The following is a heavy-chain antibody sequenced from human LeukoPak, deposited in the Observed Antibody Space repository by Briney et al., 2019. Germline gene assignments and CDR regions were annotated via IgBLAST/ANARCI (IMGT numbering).Heavy chain of an antibody. CDR2: INHSVST. D-gene: IGHD2-8*01. CDR1: GGSFSGYY. Sequence: SETLSLTCAVYGGSFSGYYCGWIRQRPGKGLEWSGEINHSVSTNYNPSLKSRVTLSVDTSKNQFSLKLSSVTAAETAVCYCAGNSAFGVVLMLYAIMGSRWFDPWGQGTLVTVSS. J-gene: IGHJ5*02. CDR3: AGNSAFGVVLMLYAIMGSRWFDP. V-gene: IGHV4-34*01.